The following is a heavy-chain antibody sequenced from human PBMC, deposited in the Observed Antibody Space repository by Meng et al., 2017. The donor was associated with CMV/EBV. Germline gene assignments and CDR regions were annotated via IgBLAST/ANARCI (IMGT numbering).Heavy chain of an antibody. J-gene: IGHJ4*02. CDR3: ARDRYYYDSSGYYGGFDY. D-gene: IGHD3-22*01. Sequence: TFANYYMHWVRQAPGQGLEWMGRINPSGGSTSYAQTFQGRVTMTRDTSTSTVYMELSSLRSEDTAVYYCARDRYYYDSSGYYGGFDYWGQGTLVTVSS. CDR2: INPSGGST. CDR1: TFANYY. V-gene: IGHV1-46*01.